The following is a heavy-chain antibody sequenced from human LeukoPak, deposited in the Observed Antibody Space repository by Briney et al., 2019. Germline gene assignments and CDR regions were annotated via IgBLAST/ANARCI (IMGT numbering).Heavy chain of an antibody. V-gene: IGHV1-69*05. J-gene: IGHJ6*03. CDR3: ARGRGYSYGTGDYYYMDV. CDR1: GGTFSSYA. Sequence: ASVKVSCKASGGTFSSYAISRVRQAPGQGLEWMGRIIPIFGTANYAQKFQGRVTITTDESTSTAYMELSSLRSEDTAVYYCARGRGYSYGTGDYYYMDVWGKGTTVTVSS. CDR2: IIPIFGTA. D-gene: IGHD5-18*01.